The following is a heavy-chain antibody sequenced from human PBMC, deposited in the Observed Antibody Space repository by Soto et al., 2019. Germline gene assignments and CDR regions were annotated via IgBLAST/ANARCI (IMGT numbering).Heavy chain of an antibody. CDR1: GGTFSSYA. J-gene: IGHJ4*02. Sequence: SVKVSYKASGGTFSSYAISWVRQAPGQGLEWMGGIIPIFGTANYAQKFQGRVTITADESTSTAYMELSSLRSEDTAVYYCARARPYCGGDCYLDYWGQGTLVTVSS. V-gene: IGHV1-69*13. CDR3: ARARPYCGGDCYLDY. CDR2: IIPIFGTA. D-gene: IGHD2-21*02.